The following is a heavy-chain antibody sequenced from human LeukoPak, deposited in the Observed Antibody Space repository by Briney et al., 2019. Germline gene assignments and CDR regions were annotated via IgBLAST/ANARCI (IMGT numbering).Heavy chain of an antibody. Sequence: GESLKISCKASGYTFNNYWIGWVRQMPGRGLEWMEMLYPDGSATTYHPSFEGRVTISADKSVTTAYLEWNSLKASDTALYYCVKHRGGNGWYFDLWGRGTLVIVSS. D-gene: IGHD2-15*01. CDR3: VKHRGGNGWYFDL. V-gene: IGHV5-51*01. CDR1: GYTFNNYW. J-gene: IGHJ2*01. CDR2: LYPDGSAT.